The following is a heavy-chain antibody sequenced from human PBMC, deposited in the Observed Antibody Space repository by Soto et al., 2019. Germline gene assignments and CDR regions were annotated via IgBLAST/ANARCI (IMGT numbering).Heavy chain of an antibody. CDR3: ARGLTYYDFWSGYSVSKDHYYMDV. CDR2: IYYSGST. J-gene: IGHJ6*03. V-gene: IGHV4-59*01. D-gene: IGHD3-3*01. CDR1: GGSISSYY. Sequence: NPSETLSLTCTVSGGSISSYYWSWIRQPPGKGLEWIGYIYYSGSTNYNPSLKSRVTISVDTSKNQFSLKLSSVTAADTAVYYCARGLTYYDFWSGYSVSKDHYYMDVWGKGTTVTVSS.